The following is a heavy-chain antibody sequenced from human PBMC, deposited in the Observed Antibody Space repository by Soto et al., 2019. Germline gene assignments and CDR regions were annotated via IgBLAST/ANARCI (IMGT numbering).Heavy chain of an antibody. CDR1: GGTFSSYA. D-gene: IGHD1-1*01. J-gene: IGHJ2*01. CDR3: ARRNHRGVQLWYFDL. Sequence: QVQLVQSGAEVKKPGSSVKVSCKASGGTFSSYAISWVRQAPGQGLEWMGGITPIFGTVNYAQKFQGRGTITADESTSTAYMELSSLRSEDTAVYYCARRNHRGVQLWYFDLWGRGTLVTVSS. V-gene: IGHV1-69*12. CDR2: ITPIFGTV.